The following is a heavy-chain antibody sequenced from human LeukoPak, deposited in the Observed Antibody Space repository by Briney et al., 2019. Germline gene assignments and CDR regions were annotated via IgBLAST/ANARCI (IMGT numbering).Heavy chain of an antibody. CDR2: INHSGST. CDR3: ARAWIQLPVDV. Sequence: KPSETLSLTCAVYGGSFSGYYWSWIRQPPGKGLEWIGEINHSGSTNYNPSLKSRVTISVDTSKNQFSLKLSSVTAADTAVYYCARAWIQLPVDVWGKGTTVTVSS. CDR1: GGSFSGYY. V-gene: IGHV4-34*01. J-gene: IGHJ6*04. D-gene: IGHD5-18*01.